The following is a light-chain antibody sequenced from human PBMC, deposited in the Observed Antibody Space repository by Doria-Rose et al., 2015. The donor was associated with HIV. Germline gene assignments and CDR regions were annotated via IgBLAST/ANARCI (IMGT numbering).Light chain of an antibody. CDR1: SSNIGAGFV. V-gene: IGLV1-40*01. J-gene: IGLJ1*01. CDR2: GNT. CDR3: QSYDSRLSVYV. Sequence: QSVLTQPPSVSGAPGQRVAISCTGSSSNIGAGFVVNLDQQFPRKDPPLLIHGNTNRPSRVPDRFSGSKSGTSASLAISGLRAEDEADYYCQSYDSRLSVYVFGTGTKVTVL.